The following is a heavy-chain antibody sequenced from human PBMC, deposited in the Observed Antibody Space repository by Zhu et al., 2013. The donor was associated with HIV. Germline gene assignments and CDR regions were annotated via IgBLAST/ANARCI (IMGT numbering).Heavy chain of an antibody. V-gene: IGHV1-18*01. CDR1: GYTFTSHG. Sequence: QVQVVQSGAEVKKPGASLKVSCKTSGYTFTSHGVTWVRQAPGQGLEWMGWISAYSGNTDSAWNLQGRLTMTTDPSTNTAYMELRSLRSDDTAVYYCARVDEANYYRTDVWGQGTTVTVSS. J-gene: IGHJ6*02. CDR2: ISAYSGNT. CDR3: ARVDEANYYRTDV.